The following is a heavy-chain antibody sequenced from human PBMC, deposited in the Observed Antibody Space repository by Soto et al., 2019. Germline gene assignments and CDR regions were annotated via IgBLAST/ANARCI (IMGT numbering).Heavy chain of an antibody. CDR3: AHSPAMIVVSAFDI. D-gene: IGHD3-22*01. J-gene: IGHJ3*02. Sequence: QITLKESGPTLVKPTQTLTLTCTFSGFSLSTSGVGVGWIRQPPGKALEWLALIYWEDDKRYSPSLKSRLTITKDTYKNQVVLTMTNMDPVDTATYYCAHSPAMIVVSAFDIWGQGTMVTVSS. V-gene: IGHV2-5*02. CDR2: IYWEDDK. CDR1: GFSLSTSGVG.